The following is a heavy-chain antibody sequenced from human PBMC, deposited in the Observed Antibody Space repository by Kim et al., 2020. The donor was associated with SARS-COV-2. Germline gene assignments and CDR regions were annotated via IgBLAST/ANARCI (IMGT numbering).Heavy chain of an antibody. D-gene: IGHD2-2*02. Sequence: SETLSLTCTVSGGSISSYYWSWIRQPPGKGLEWIGYIYYSGSTNYNPSLKSRVTISVDTSKNQFSLKLSSVTAADTAVYYCARALGPAISTNWFDPWGQGTLVTVSS. V-gene: IGHV4-59*13. CDR1: GGSISSYY. CDR3: ARALGPAISTNWFDP. CDR2: IYYSGST. J-gene: IGHJ5*02.